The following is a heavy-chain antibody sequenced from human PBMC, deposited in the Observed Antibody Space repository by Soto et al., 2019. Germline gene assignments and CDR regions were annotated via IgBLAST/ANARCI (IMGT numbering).Heavy chain of an antibody. CDR2: INTYNGNT. CDR3: AMVDVYVTPSPQDV. CDR1: GYTFTRYG. J-gene: IGHJ6*02. V-gene: IGHV1-18*01. Sequence: QVQLVQFGSEVKNPGASVKVSCKASGYTFTRYGIGWARQAPGQGLEWMGWINTYNGNTNYAQNVQCRVTLTTDTSTSTACMELRSLRSNDTAIYYCAMVDVYVTPSPQDVWGQGTTVIVSS. D-gene: IGHD3-16*01.